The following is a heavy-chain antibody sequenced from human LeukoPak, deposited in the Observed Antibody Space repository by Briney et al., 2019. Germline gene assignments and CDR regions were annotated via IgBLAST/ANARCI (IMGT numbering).Heavy chain of an antibody. V-gene: IGHV4-34*01. J-gene: IGHJ4*02. CDR1: GGSFSGYY. Sequence: SETLSLTCAVYGGSFSGYYWSWIRQPPGKGLEWIGEINHSGSTNYNPSLKSRVTISVDTSKNQFSLKLSSVTAADTAVYYCARVRGYSSSNLGYWGQGTLVTVSS. D-gene: IGHD6-6*01. CDR2: INHSGST. CDR3: ARVRGYSSSNLGY.